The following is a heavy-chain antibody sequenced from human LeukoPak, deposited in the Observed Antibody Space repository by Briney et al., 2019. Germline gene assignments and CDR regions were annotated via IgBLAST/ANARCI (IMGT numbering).Heavy chain of an antibody. D-gene: IGHD6-19*01. V-gene: IGHV3-23*01. CDR1: GFTFDDYA. Sequence: GRSLRLSCAASGFTFDDYAMHWVRQAPGKGLEWVSAISGRGDSTYYADSVKGRFTISRDNSKNTLYLQMNSLRAEDTAVYYCANIGSGWAEVGYWGQGTPVTVSS. CDR2: ISGRGDST. CDR3: ANIGSGWAEVGY. J-gene: IGHJ4*02.